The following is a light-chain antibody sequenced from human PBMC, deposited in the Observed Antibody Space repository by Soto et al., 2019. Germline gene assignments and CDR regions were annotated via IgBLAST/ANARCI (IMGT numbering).Light chain of an antibody. CDR3: AAWDDSRNHYV. CDR1: SSNIGTNN. Sequence: QSVLTQPPSASGTPGQRVTISCSGSSSNIGTNNVNWYQQLPGTAPKLLTYRDNQRPSGVPDRFSGSKSGTSASLAISWLESEDEATYYCAAWDDSRNHYVFGTGTKVNVL. CDR2: RDN. J-gene: IGLJ1*01. V-gene: IGLV1-44*01.